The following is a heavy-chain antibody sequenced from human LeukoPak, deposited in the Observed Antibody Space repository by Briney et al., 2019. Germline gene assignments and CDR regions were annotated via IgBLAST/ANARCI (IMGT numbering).Heavy chain of an antibody. CDR3: ARDLTSDYGGNPGAFDI. Sequence: SGTLSLTCAVSGGSISSSNWWSWVRQPPGKGLEWIGEIYHSGSTNYNPSLKNRVTISVDKSKNQFSLKLSSVTAADTAVYYCARDLTSDYGGNPGAFDIWGQGTMVTVSS. D-gene: IGHD4-23*01. J-gene: IGHJ3*02. CDR1: GGSISSSNW. CDR2: IYHSGST. V-gene: IGHV4-4*02.